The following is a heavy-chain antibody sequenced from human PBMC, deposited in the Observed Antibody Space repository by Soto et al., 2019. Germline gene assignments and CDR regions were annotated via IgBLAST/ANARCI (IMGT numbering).Heavy chain of an antibody. V-gene: IGHV3-21*01. CDR1: GFTFSYYS. CDR3: ARDLTLYNYYYGMDV. Sequence: GSLRLSCAASGFTFSYYSMNWVRQAPGKGLEWVSSISSSSDYIYYADSVKGRFTISRDNAKNSLYLQMNSQRAEDTAVYYCARDLTLYNYYYGMDVWGQGTTVTVSS. J-gene: IGHJ6*02. CDR2: ISSSSDYI.